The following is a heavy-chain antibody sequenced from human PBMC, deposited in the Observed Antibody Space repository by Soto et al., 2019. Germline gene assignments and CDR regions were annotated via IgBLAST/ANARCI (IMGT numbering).Heavy chain of an antibody. CDR2: VYYNENT. CDR3: ARRARYYGYPGWFDA. J-gene: IGHJ5*01. D-gene: IGHD3-10*01. V-gene: IGHV4-39*01. CDR1: VASINNFAYY. Sequence: PXETLSLTCSFSVASINNFAYYCGWIRQPPWKGLEWIGTVYYNENTYYNPSLKSRVAISVDTAKNQFSLNLRSVTAADTAIYFCARRARYYGYPGWFDAWGQGTLVIVSS.